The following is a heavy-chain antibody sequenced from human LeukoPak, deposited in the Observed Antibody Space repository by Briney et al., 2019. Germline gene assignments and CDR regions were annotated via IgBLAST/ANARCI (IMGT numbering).Heavy chain of an antibody. CDR3: ARAFRGSEMATRRSYRLDY. D-gene: IGHD5-24*01. CDR1: GYTFTSYD. J-gene: IGHJ4*02. V-gene: IGHV1-8*03. CDR2: MNPNSGNT. Sequence: ASVKVSCKASGYTFTSYDINWVRQATGQGLEWMGWMNPNSGNTGYAQKFQGRVTITRSTSISTAYMELSSLRSEDTAVYYYARAFRGSEMATRRSYRLDYWGQGTLVTVSS.